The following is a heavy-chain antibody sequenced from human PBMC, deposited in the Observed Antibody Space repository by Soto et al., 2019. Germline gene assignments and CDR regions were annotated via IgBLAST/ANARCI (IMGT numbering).Heavy chain of an antibody. CDR1: GGSISSGGYS. CDR2: IYHSGST. Sequence: SETLSLTCAVSGGSISSGGYSWSWIRQPPGKGLEWIGYIYHSGSTYYNPSLKSRVTISVDRSKNQFSLKLSSVTAADTAVYYCASQTYDSSGYRDYWGQGTLVTVSS. CDR3: ASQTYDSSGYRDY. D-gene: IGHD3-22*01. V-gene: IGHV4-30-2*01. J-gene: IGHJ4*02.